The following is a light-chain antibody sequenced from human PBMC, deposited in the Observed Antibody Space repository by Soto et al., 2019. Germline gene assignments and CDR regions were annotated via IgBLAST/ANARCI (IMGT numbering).Light chain of an antibody. J-gene: IGLJ3*02. CDR2: EVN. CDR1: SSDIGAYNY. CDR3: TSYGGRDNLM. V-gene: IGLV2-8*01. Sequence: QSALTQPPSASGSPGPSVTISCTGTSSDIGAYNYVSWFQQHPGEAPKLIISEVNKRPSGVPDRFSGSKSGNTASLTVSGLQAEDEADYYCTSYGGRDNLMFGGGTKVTVL.